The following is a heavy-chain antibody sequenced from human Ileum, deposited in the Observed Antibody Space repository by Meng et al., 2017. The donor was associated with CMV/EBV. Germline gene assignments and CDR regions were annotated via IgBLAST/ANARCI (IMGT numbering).Heavy chain of an antibody. J-gene: IGHJ6*02. Sequence: GGSLRLSCAASGFTFSNSDMNWVRQAPGKGLEWVSGVSWNGSRTHYADSVKGRFIISRDNSRNFLYQQMNSLRPEDMAVYYCVRMSEGGYDFWSGPIPYYYYGMDVWGQGTMVTVSS. CDR3: VRMSEGGYDFWSGPIPYYYYGMDV. V-gene: IGHV3-19*01. CDR2: VSWNGSRT. CDR1: GFTFSNSD. D-gene: IGHD3-3*01.